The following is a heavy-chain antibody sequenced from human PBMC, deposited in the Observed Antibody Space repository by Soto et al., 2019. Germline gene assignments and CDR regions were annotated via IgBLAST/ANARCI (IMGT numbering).Heavy chain of an antibody. V-gene: IGHV3-53*01. CDR3: AKDLGPLRLLNYYFYGLDV. J-gene: IGHJ6*02. CDR2: IESGGST. CDR1: GFTVSSTY. D-gene: IGHD2-15*01. Sequence: GGSLRLSCNASGFTVSSTYLSWVRQAPGMGLEGVAVIESGGSTHYADSVKGRLIISRDLHKNMIYLQSHTLRAEDTAVYYCAKDLGPLRLLNYYFYGLDVWGQGTTGTGSS.